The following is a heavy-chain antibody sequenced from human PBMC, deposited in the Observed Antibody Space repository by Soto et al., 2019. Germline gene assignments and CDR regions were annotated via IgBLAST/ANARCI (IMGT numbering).Heavy chain of an antibody. J-gene: IGHJ4*02. V-gene: IGHV3-30*03. CDR3: VGGQYYFDY. Sequence: QVQLVESGGGVVQPGRSLRLSCAASGFPFTTYGMPWVREGPGKGLEWVAVISYDGSNTYYADSVKGRFTISRYNSKNTLDLQMNSLRPEDTALYYCVGGQYYFDYRGQGTLVTVSS. D-gene: IGHD3-10*01. CDR2: ISYDGSNT. CDR1: GFPFTTYG.